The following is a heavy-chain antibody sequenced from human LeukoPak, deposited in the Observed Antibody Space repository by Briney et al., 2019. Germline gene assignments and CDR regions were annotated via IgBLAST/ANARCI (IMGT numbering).Heavy chain of an antibody. V-gene: IGHV3-23*01. Sequence: PGGSLRLSCAASGFTFSSYGMSWVRQAPGKGLEWVSAISGSGGSTYYADSVKGRFTISRDNSKNTLYLQMNSPRAEDTAVYYCAKESGYEYYYYYYMDVWGKGTTVTISS. CDR2: ISGSGGST. CDR1: GFTFSSYG. CDR3: AKESGYEYYYYYYMDV. D-gene: IGHD5-12*01. J-gene: IGHJ6*03.